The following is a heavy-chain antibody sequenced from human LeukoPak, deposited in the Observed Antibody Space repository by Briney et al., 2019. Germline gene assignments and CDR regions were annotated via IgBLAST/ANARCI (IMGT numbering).Heavy chain of an antibody. CDR1: GYTFTNYA. CDR2: INTNTGNP. CDR3: ARSRSGYLFDY. Sequence: ASVKVSCKASGYTFTNYAMNWVRQAPGQGLEWMGWINTNTGNPTYAQGFTGRFVFSLDTSVNTAYLQISRLKAEDTAVYYCARSRSGYLFDYWGQGALVTVSS. J-gene: IGHJ4*02. D-gene: IGHD5-12*01. V-gene: IGHV7-4-1*02.